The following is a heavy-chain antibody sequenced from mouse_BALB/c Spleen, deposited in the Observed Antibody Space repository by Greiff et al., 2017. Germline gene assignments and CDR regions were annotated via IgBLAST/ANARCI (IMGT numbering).Heavy chain of an antibody. Sequence: LVESGAELARPGASVKLSCKASGYTFTDYYINWVKQRTGQGLEWIGEIYPGSGNTYYNEKFKGKATLTADKSSSTAYMQLSSLTSEDSAVYFCARGYRGMDYWGQGTSVTVSS. J-gene: IGHJ4*01. V-gene: IGHV1-77*01. CDR3: ARGYRGMDY. D-gene: IGHD1-2*01. CDR2: IYPGSGNT. CDR1: GYTFTDYY.